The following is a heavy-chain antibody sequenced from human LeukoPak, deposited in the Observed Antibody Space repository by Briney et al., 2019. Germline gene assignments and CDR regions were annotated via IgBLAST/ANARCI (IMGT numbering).Heavy chain of an antibody. Sequence: SETLSLTCTVSGGSISSYHWSWIRQPPGKGLEWIGYIYYSGSTNYNPSLKSRVTISVDTSKNQFSLKLSSVTAADTAVYYCARTTGTAMVTLGNFDYWGQGTLVTVSS. D-gene: IGHD5-18*01. J-gene: IGHJ4*02. CDR1: GGSISSYH. V-gene: IGHV4-59*12. CDR3: ARTTGTAMVTLGNFDY. CDR2: IYYSGST.